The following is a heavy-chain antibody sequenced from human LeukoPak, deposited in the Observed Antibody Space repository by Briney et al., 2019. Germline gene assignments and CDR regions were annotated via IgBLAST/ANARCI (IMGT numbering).Heavy chain of an antibody. D-gene: IGHD1-26*01. CDR1: GCTFSAYV. CDR2: ISASGDTT. CDR3: ARTVGALDY. V-gene: IGHV3-23*01. J-gene: IGHJ4*02. Sequence: GGSLRLSCAASGCTFSAYVMTVVRQAPGKGLEWVSVISASGDTTYYADSVKGRFTISRDNSKNTLYLQMSSLRAGDTAVYYCARTVGALDYWGQGTLVTVSS.